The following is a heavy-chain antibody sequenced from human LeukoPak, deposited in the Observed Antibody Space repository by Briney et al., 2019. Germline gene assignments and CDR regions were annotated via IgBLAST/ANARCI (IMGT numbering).Heavy chain of an antibody. CDR3: ARVRITMVRDHYCYYGMDV. CDR1: GYTFTIYG. V-gene: IGHV1-18*01. CDR2: ISAYNDNT. D-gene: IGHD3-10*01. J-gene: IGHJ6*02. Sequence: ASVKVSCKASGYTFTIYGISWVRHAPGQGLEWMGWISAYNDNTNYAQKLQGRVTMTTDTSTSTAYLELRSLRSDDTAMYYCARVRITMVRDHYCYYGMDVWGQGTTVTVSS.